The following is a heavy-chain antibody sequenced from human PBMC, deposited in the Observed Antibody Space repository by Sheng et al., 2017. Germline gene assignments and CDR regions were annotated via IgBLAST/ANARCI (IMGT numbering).Heavy chain of an antibody. CDR3: ARGHKVGATSLRRGRDNWFDP. J-gene: IGHJ5*02. Sequence: QVQLQQWGAGLLKPSETLSLTCAVYGGSFSGYYWSWIRQPPGKGLEWIGEINHSGSTNYNPSLKSRVTISVDTSKNQFSLKLSSVTAADTAVYYCARGHKVGATSLRRGRDNWFDPWGQGTLVTVSS. V-gene: IGHV4-34*01. D-gene: IGHD1-26*01. CDR2: INHSGST. CDR1: GGSFSGYY.